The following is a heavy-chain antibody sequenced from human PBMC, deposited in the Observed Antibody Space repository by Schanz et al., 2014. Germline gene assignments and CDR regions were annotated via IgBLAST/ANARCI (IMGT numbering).Heavy chain of an antibody. D-gene: IGHD6-19*01. CDR2: FYNPGST. CDR3: ARNKYTSGWYYFDY. V-gene: IGHV4-59*08. CDR1: GDSVNSNY. J-gene: IGHJ4*02. Sequence: QVQLQESGPGLVKPSETLSLTCTVSGDSVNSNYWNWIRQSPGRGLEWIGHFYNPGSTNYNPSLKIRATISIDTSTTLVPLKRTSVTAADTAVYFCARNKYTSGWYYFDYWGQGVLVTVSS.